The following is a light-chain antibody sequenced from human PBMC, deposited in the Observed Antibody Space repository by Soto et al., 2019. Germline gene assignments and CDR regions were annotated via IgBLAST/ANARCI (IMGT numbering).Light chain of an antibody. CDR2: GTG. CDR3: QQYSSTPHT. V-gene: IGKV3-20*01. J-gene: IGKJ2*01. Sequence: EILLTQSPCTLALSPGQRATLSCRASQSVSRRYLAWYQHKRGQAPRLLIFGTGSRATGIPERFSGTGSGTDFTLIINRLEPEDFEVYYCQQYSSTPHTFGQGTKVDIK. CDR1: QSVSRRY.